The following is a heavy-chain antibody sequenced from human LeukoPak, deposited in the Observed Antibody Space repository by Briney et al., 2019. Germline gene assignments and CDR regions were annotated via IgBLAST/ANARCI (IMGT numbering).Heavy chain of an antibody. D-gene: IGHD3-22*01. J-gene: IGHJ3*02. Sequence: SETLSLTCTVSGGSISSYYWSWIRQPPGKGLEWIGYIYYSGSTNYNPSLKSRVTISVDTSKNQFSLKLSSVTAADTAVYYCARHSLRYYDSSGYYHQWTELDAFDIWGQGTMVTASS. V-gene: IGHV4-59*08. CDR2: IYYSGST. CDR1: GGSISSYY. CDR3: ARHSLRYYDSSGYYHQWTELDAFDI.